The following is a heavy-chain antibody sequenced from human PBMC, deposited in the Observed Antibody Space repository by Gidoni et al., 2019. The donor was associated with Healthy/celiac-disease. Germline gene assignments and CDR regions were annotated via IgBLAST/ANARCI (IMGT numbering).Heavy chain of an antibody. CDR2: MSRSSSTI. Sequence: EVQLVESGGGLVQPGGSLRLSFAASGFPFSSYSMNWVRQAPGKGLEWVSYMSRSSSTIYYADSVKGRFTISRDNAKNSLDLQMNSLRAEDTAVYDCARVQYCGGDCYWLYFDYWGQGTLVTVSS. V-gene: IGHV3-48*01. CDR1: GFPFSSYS. J-gene: IGHJ4*02. CDR3: ARVQYCGGDCYWLYFDY. D-gene: IGHD2-21*02.